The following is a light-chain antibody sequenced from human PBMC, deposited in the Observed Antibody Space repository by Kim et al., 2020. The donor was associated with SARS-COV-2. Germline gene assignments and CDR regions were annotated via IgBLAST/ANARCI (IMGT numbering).Light chain of an antibody. V-gene: IGLV3-1*01. CDR1: KLGDKY. CDR2: RDN. J-gene: IGLJ1*01. CDR3: QAWDSSIYV. Sequence: SVFPGQTASITCSGDKLGDKYASWSQQKPGPSPVVVIFRDNRRPSGIPERFSGSNSGNTATLTISGTHAMDEADYYCQAWDSSIYVFGTGTKVTVL.